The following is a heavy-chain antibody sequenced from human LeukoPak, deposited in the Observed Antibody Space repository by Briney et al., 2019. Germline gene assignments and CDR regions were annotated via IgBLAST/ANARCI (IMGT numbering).Heavy chain of an antibody. CDR1: GFTFSSYS. Sequence: GGSLRLSCAASGFTFSSYSMNWVRQAPGKGLEWVSSISSSSSYIYYADSVKGRFTISRDNAKNSLYLQMNSLRAEDTAVYYCARLTRETGVGYYYYMDVWGKGTTVTVSS. V-gene: IGHV3-21*01. CDR2: ISSSSSYI. CDR3: ARLTRETGVGYYYYMDV. D-gene: IGHD7-27*01. J-gene: IGHJ6*03.